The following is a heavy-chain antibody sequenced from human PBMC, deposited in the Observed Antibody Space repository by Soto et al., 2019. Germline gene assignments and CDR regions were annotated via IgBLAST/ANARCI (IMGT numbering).Heavy chain of an antibody. CDR2: ITSDGRT. CDR1: GFTFSSYA. Sequence: GGSLRLSCAASGFTFSSYAMSWVRQAPGKGLEWVSIITSDGRTYYADSVKGRFTISRDNSKNTVYLQMNSLRAEDTAVYYCAKDYSTVTTEHLSVVLFDYWGQGALVTVSS. V-gene: IGHV3-23*01. D-gene: IGHD4-17*01. J-gene: IGHJ4*02. CDR3: AKDYSTVTTEHLSVVLFDY.